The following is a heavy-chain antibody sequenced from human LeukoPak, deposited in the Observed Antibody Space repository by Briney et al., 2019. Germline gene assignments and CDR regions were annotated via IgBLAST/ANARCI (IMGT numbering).Heavy chain of an antibody. J-gene: IGHJ4*02. Sequence: PGGSLRLSCAASGFTYSTFEMNWVRQAPGKGLEWISYINSGGDTIYYADSVKGRFTVSRDNAKSSLYLQMNSLRAEDTAVYYCASLWELHYWGQGTLVTVSS. CDR2: INSGGDTI. CDR1: GFTYSTFE. V-gene: IGHV3-48*03. CDR3: ASLWELHY. D-gene: IGHD1-26*01.